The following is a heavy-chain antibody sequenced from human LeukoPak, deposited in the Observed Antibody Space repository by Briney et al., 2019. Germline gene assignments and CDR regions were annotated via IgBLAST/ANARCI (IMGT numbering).Heavy chain of an antibody. CDR3: TTDEGSGSRIFDY. Sequence: GGSLRLSCAASGFTSSNAWMSWVRQAPGKGLEWVGRIKSKTDGGTTDYAAPVKGRFTISRDDSKNTLYLQMNSLKTEDTAVYYCTTDEGSGSRIFDYWGQGTLVTVSS. CDR2: IKSKTDGGTT. J-gene: IGHJ4*02. CDR1: GFTSSNAW. V-gene: IGHV3-15*01. D-gene: IGHD1-26*01.